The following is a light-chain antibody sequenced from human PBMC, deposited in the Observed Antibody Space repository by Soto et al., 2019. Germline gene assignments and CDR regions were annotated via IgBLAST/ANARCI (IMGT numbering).Light chain of an antibody. CDR3: SSYAGSNNLV. CDR2: EVS. CDR1: SSDVGGYNY. Sequence: QSALTQPPSASGSPGQSVTISCTGTSSDVGGYNYVSWYQKHPGKAHKLMIYEVSERPSGVPDRFSGSKSGSTASLTVAGLQADEEADYYCSSYAGSNNLVFGGGTKLTVL. V-gene: IGLV2-8*01. J-gene: IGLJ3*02.